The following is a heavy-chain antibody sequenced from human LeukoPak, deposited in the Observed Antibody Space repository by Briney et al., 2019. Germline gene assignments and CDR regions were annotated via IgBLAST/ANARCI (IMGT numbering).Heavy chain of an antibody. Sequence: PSETLSLTCGVSGGSISNTDWWTWVRQPPGKGLEWIGEVNLQGSTNYNPSLKSRVAISVDKSENHISLKLTSVTAADTAVYYCARAHQSLLSFDSWGQGSLVTVSS. V-gene: IGHV4-4*02. CDR2: VNLQGST. CDR3: ARAHQSLLSFDS. CDR1: GGSISNTDW. J-gene: IGHJ4*02. D-gene: IGHD2-8*02.